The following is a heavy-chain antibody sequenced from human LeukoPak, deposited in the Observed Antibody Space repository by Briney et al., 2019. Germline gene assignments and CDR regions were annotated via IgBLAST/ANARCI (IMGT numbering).Heavy chain of an antibody. V-gene: IGHV4-4*07. J-gene: IGHJ4*02. Sequence: SETLSLTCTVSGGSISSYYWSWIRQPAGKGLEWIGRIYSSGSTKYNPSLKSRVTMSVDRSKNQFSLKLSSVTAADTAVYYCARGHYDILTGYYRTLFDYWGQGTLVTVSS. CDR2: IYSSGST. CDR1: GGSISSYY. D-gene: IGHD3-9*01. CDR3: ARGHYDILTGYYRTLFDY.